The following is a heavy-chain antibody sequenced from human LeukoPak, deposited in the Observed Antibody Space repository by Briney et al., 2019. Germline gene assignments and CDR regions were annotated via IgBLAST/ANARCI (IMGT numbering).Heavy chain of an antibody. CDR2: IVGSGGST. D-gene: IGHD2-15*01. V-gene: IGHV3-23*01. CDR1: GFTFRNYA. Sequence: GGSLRLSRAASGFTFRNYAMNWVRQTPGTGLESVSSIVGSGGSTYYADSVKGRFTISRDSSKNTLYLQMNSLRAEDSAVYYCAKDSLGYCSGARCYPFDYWGQGTLVTVSS. CDR3: AKDSLGYCSGARCYPFDY. J-gene: IGHJ4*02.